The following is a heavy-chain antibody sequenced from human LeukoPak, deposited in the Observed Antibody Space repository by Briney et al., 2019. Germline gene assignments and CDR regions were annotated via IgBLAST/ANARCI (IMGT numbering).Heavy chain of an antibody. D-gene: IGHD2-8*02. CDR2: IIPIFGTA. Sequence: EASVKVSCKASGGTFSSYAISWVRQAPGQGLEWMGGIIPIFGTANYAQKFQGRVTITADESTSTAYMKLSSLRSEDTAVYYCARFYSAGWWGYFDYWGQGTLVTVSS. CDR1: GGTFSSYA. CDR3: ARFYSAGWWGYFDY. V-gene: IGHV1-69*01. J-gene: IGHJ4*02.